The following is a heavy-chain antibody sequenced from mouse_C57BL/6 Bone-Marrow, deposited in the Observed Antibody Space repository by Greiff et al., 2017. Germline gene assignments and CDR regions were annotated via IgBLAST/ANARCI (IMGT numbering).Heavy chain of an antibody. J-gene: IGHJ2*01. V-gene: IGHV1-54*01. Sequence: VQLQQSGAELVRPGTSVKVSCKASGYAFTNYLIEWVKQRPGQGLEWIGVINPGSGGTNYNEKFKGKATLTADKSSSTAYMQLSSLTAEDSAVYFCARERRLGPFDYGGQGTTLTVSA. CDR2: INPGSGGT. D-gene: IGHD4-1*01. CDR1: GYAFTNYL. CDR3: ARERRLGPFDY.